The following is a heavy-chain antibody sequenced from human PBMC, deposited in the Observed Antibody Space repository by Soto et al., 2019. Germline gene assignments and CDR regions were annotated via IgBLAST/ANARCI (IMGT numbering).Heavy chain of an antibody. D-gene: IGHD2-2*01. J-gene: IGHJ6*02. CDR3: GRIVVIPAAPDYYNYYGVDV. V-gene: IGHV4-59*04. CDR1: GGSLSNYY. Sequence: SETLSLTCTVSGGSLSNYYWAWIRQSPGKGLEWIGNMYYSGSTYYNLSLKSRVTMSVDTSKNQFSLKISSVTAADTSVYYCGRIVVIPAAPDYYNYYGVDVWGQGTTVTVSS. CDR2: MYYSGST.